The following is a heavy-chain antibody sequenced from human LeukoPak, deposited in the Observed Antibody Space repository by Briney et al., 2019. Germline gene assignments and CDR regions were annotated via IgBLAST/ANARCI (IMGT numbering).Heavy chain of an antibody. Sequence: SETLSLTCAVYGGSFSGYYWSWIRQPPGKGLGWIGEINHSGSTNYNPSLKSRVTISVDTSKNQFSLKLSSVTAADTAVYYCARGGYYGSGSYYYWGQGTLVTVSS. CDR3: ARGGYYGSGSYYY. CDR1: GGSFSGYY. V-gene: IGHV4-34*01. CDR2: INHSGST. D-gene: IGHD3-10*01. J-gene: IGHJ4*02.